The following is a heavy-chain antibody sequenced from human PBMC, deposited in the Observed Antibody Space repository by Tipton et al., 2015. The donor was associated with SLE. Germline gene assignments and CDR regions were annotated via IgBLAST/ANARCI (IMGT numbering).Heavy chain of an antibody. V-gene: IGHV4-59*01. J-gene: IGHJ4*02. CDR3: AGTYIPCSGGSCYLYY. Sequence: LRLSCTVSGGSISSYYWSWIRQPPGKGLEWIGYIYYSGGTNYNPSLKSRVTISVDTSKNQFSLKLSSVTAADTAVYYCAGTYIPCSGGSCYLYYWGQGTLVTVSS. CDR2: IYYSGGT. D-gene: IGHD2-15*01. CDR1: GGSISSYY.